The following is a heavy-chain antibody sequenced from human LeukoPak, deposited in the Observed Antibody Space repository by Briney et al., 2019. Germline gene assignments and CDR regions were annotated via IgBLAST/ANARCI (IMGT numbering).Heavy chain of an antibody. Sequence: GGSLRLSCSASGFTFSSYAVHWVRQAPGKGLEYVSAISSNGGSTYYADSVKGRFTISRDNSKNTLYLQMGSLRAEDTAVYYCVKGALLWFGELPPFDYWGQGTLVTVSS. V-gene: IGHV3-64D*06. J-gene: IGHJ4*02. CDR3: VKGALLWFGELPPFDY. CDR1: GFTFSSYA. CDR2: ISSNGGST. D-gene: IGHD3-10*01.